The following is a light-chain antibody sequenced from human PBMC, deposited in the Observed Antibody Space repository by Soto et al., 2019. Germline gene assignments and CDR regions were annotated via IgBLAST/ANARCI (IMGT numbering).Light chain of an antibody. CDR1: QGIRND. J-gene: IGKJ1*01. CDR2: AAS. Sequence: AIQMTQSPSSLSASVGDRVTITCRASQGIRNDLGWYQQKPGKAPQLLIYAASSLRSGVPSRFSGRGSGRDFTLTISSLQPEDFATYYCLQDYDYPRTFGQGTKV. V-gene: IGKV1-6*02. CDR3: LQDYDYPRT.